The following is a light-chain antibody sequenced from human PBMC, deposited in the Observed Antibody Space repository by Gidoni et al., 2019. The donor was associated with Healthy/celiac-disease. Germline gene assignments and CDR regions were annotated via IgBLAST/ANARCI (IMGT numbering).Light chain of an antibody. Sequence: DIQMTQSPSTLSASVGDRVTITCRASQSISSWLAWYQQKPGKAPKLLIYKASSLESGVSSRFSGSGSGTEFTLTISSLQPDDFATYYCQQYNSYSPGVTFGQGTRLEIK. CDR2: KAS. CDR1: QSISSW. J-gene: IGKJ5*01. V-gene: IGKV1-5*03. CDR3: QQYNSYSPGVT.